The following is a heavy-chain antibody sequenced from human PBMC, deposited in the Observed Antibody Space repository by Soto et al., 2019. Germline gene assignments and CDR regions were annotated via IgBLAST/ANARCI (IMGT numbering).Heavy chain of an antibody. CDR1: GFTFTSSA. D-gene: IGHD3-10*01. CDR3: ARGQRPYVSGPYSPWFDP. Sequence: SVEVSCKASGFTFTSSAVQWVRQARGQRLEWIGWIVVGSGNTNYAQKFQERVTITRDMSTSTAYMELSSLRSEDTAVYYCARGQRPYVSGPYSPWFDPWGQGILVTVSS. CDR2: IVVGSGNT. V-gene: IGHV1-58*01. J-gene: IGHJ5*02.